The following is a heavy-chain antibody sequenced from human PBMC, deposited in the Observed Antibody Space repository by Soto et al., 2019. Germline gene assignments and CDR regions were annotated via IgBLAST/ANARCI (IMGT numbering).Heavy chain of an antibody. Sequence: QVQLVQSGAEVKKPGSSVKVSCKASGGTFNSYTITWVRQAPGQGLEWMGGITPMFGTPNYAQKFRGSVTITADDSTTTAYMELSSLRSEDTAMYFCARDGTLYDSRAYYYLYWGQGTLVTVSS. V-gene: IGHV1-69*01. CDR3: ARDGTLYDSRAYYYLY. D-gene: IGHD3-22*01. J-gene: IGHJ4*02. CDR2: ITPMFGTP. CDR1: GGTFNSYT.